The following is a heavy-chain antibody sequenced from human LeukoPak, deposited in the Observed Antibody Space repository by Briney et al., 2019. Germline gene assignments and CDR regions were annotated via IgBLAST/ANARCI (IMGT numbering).Heavy chain of an antibody. V-gene: IGHV3-7*01. CDR3: ARDLAYSRLDY. Sequence: GGSLRLSCAASGFTFSNYWMSWVRQAPGTGLEWVANIKQDGSEEYYVDSVEGRLIISRDNAKNSLYLQMNSLRAEDTAFYYCARDLAYSRLDYWGQGMLVTVSS. CDR1: GFTFSNYW. D-gene: IGHD5-18*01. J-gene: IGHJ4*02. CDR2: IKQDGSEE.